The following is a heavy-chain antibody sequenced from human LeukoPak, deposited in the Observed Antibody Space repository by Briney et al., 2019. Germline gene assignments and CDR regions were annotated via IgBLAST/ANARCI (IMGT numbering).Heavy chain of an antibody. CDR1: GGTFSSYA. CDR3: ARDGNYDILTGSLYYYYYMDV. D-gene: IGHD3-9*01. J-gene: IGHJ6*03. Sequence: SVKVSCKASGGTFSSYAISWVRQAPGQGLEWMGGIIPIFGTANYAQKFQGRVTITADESTSTAYMELSSLRSEDTAVYYCARDGNYDILTGSLYYYYYMDVWGKGTTVTVSS. CDR2: IIPIFGTA. V-gene: IGHV1-69*01.